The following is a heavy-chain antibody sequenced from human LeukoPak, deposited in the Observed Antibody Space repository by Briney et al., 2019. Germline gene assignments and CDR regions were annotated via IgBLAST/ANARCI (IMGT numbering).Heavy chain of an antibody. CDR1: GFTFSSYW. Sequence: GGSLRLSCAASGFTFSSYWMSWVRQAPGKGLEWVANIKQDGSEKYYVDSVKGRFTISRDNSKNTVYLQMNSLRAEDTAVYYCARGEVPSTSWYTIDYWGQGTLVTVSS. CDR2: IKQDGSEK. V-gene: IGHV3-7*01. J-gene: IGHJ4*02. CDR3: ARGEVPSTSWYTIDY. D-gene: IGHD6-13*01.